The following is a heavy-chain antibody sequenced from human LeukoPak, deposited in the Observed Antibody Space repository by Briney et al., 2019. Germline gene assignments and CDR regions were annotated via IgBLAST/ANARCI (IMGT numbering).Heavy chain of an antibody. CDR3: AGPGDGAFEI. D-gene: IGHD5-24*01. CDR2: ITPTHGVP. CDR1: GGTFSSYK. J-gene: IGHJ3*02. Sequence: SVKVSCKASGGTFSSYKITWLRQAPGRGLEWMGTITPTHGVPSYVQKFQGRVSITADRLTSTAYMELSSLSSEDTAVYYCAGPGDGAFEIWGQGTMVTVSS. V-gene: IGHV1-69*02.